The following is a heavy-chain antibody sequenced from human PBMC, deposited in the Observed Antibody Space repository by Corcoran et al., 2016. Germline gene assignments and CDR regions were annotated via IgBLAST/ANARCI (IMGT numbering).Heavy chain of an antibody. Sequence: QVQLVQSGAEVKKPGSSVKVSCKASGGTFSSYAISWVRQAPGQGLEWMGGIIPIFGTANYAQKFQGRVTITADKSTSTAYMELSSLRSEDTAVYCCARDKEAGTTGYYYYGMDVWGQGTTVTVSS. V-gene: IGHV1-69*06. D-gene: IGHD1-7*01. J-gene: IGHJ6*02. CDR3: ARDKEAGTTGYYYYGMDV. CDR2: IIPIFGTA. CDR1: GGTFSSYA.